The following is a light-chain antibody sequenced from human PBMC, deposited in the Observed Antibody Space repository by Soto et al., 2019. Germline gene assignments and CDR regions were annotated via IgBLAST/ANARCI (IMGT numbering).Light chain of an antibody. CDR1: QTISSS. J-gene: IGKJ2*01. CDR2: VAS. CDR3: QQSYSTPHT. Sequence: DIQMTQSPTSLSASVGDRVTITCRASQTISSSLNWYQQRPGEAPKLLISVASRLERGITSRFSGSGSGTDFTLTITNLQPEDCASHYCQQSYSTPHTFGPGTKLEIK. V-gene: IGKV1-39*01.